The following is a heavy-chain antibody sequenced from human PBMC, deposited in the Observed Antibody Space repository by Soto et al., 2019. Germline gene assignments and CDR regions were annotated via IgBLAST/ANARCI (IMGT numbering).Heavy chain of an antibody. CDR2: IYYSGNT. J-gene: IGHJ5*02. CDR1: GGSISSSSYH. V-gene: IGHV4-39*07. CDR3: ARDPTP. Sequence: SETLSLTCTVSGGSISSSSYHWDWIRQPPGKGLEWIGSIYYSGNTYYNPSLKSRVTISVDTSKNQFSLKLSSVTAADTAVYYCARDPTPWGQGTLVTV.